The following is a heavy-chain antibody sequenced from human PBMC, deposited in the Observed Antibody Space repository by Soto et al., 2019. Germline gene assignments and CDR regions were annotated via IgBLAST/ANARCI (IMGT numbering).Heavy chain of an antibody. V-gene: IGHV3-74*01. J-gene: IGHJ4*02. CDR1: GFTFSNHW. CDR2: INTDGSRT. Sequence: EVQLVESGGGLVQPGGSLRLSCAASGFTFSNHWMHWVRQAPGKGLVWVSRINTDGSRTSYADSVKGRFTISRDNAKNTLYLQMNSLRAEDTAVYYWARVTGDWVLFDYWGQGTLVTVSS. D-gene: IGHD7-27*01. CDR3: ARVTGDWVLFDY.